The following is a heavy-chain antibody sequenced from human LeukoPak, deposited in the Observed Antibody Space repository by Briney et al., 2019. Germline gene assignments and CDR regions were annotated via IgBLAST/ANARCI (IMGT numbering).Heavy chain of an antibody. Sequence: KHGESLKISCKGSGYRSTTYWIGWVRQMPGKGLEWMGIIYPGDSDTRYSPSFQGQVTISADKSITTAYLQWNSLKASDTAMYYCARQTGDNAFDIWGRGTMVTVSS. CDR1: GYRSTTYW. V-gene: IGHV5-51*01. CDR3: ARQTGDNAFDI. D-gene: IGHD7-27*01. J-gene: IGHJ3*02. CDR2: IYPGDSDT.